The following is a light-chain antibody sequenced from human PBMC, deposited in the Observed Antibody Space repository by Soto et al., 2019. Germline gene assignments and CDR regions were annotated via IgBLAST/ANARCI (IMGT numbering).Light chain of an antibody. Sequence: QSALTQPASVSGSPGQSITISCTGTSSDVGGYDYVSWYQQPQGKAPKIMIYEVSNRPSWVSDRFSGSKSGNTASLTISGLQAEDEADYHCCSYTSTTNWVFGGGTKLTVL. J-gene: IGLJ3*02. CDR2: EVS. CDR3: CSYTSTTNWV. V-gene: IGLV2-14*01. CDR1: SSDVGGYDY.